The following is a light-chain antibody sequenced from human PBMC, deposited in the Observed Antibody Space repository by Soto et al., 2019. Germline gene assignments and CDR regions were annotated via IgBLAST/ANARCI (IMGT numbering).Light chain of an antibody. V-gene: IGLV2-14*01. J-gene: IGLJ2*01. CDR2: DVS. Sequence: QSVLTQPASVSGSPGQSITISCTGTSSDVGAYNYDSWYQQHPGKAPKLMIYDVSDRPSGVSNRFSGSKSGNTASLTISGLQAEDEADYYCSSYTTSSTVLFGGGTKLTVL. CDR3: SSYTTSSTVL. CDR1: SSDVGAYNY.